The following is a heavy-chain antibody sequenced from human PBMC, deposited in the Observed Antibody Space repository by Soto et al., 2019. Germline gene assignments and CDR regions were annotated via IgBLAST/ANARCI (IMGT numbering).Heavy chain of an antibody. Sequence: ASVKVSCEASGYRFTNYGITWVRQAPGQGLEWMGGIGAYNGDTHYTQRLQGRVTMTTDTSTSTAYMELRGLRSDDTAIYYCARARQLVGYFYYYMDVWGKGTTVTVSS. V-gene: IGHV1-18*01. CDR2: IGAYNGDT. CDR3: ARARQLVGYFYYYMDV. CDR1: GYRFTNYG. J-gene: IGHJ6*03. D-gene: IGHD6-6*01.